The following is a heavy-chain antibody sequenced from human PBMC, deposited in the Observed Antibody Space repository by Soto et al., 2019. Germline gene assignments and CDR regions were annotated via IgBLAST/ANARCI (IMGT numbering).Heavy chain of an antibody. CDR1: GFTFSSYG. CDR3: AKDGAIAAPDYLFDY. Sequence: GGSLRLSCAASGFTFSSYGMHWVRQAPGKGLEWVAIISYDASNAYYADSVKGRFTISRDNSKNTLYLQMNSLRGEDTAVYYCAKDGAIAAPDYLFDYWGQGSLVTVSS. V-gene: IGHV3-30*18. D-gene: IGHD6-13*01. J-gene: IGHJ4*02. CDR2: ISYDASNA.